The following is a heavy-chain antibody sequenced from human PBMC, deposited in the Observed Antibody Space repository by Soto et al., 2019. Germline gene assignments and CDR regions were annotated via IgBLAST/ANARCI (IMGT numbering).Heavy chain of an antibody. CDR3: ARDLSLGYWSGGSCLYLMPY. D-gene: IGHD2-15*01. Sequence: QVQLVQSGAEVKKPGASVKVSCKASGYTFTSYAMHWVRQAPGQRLEWMGWINAGNGNTKYSQKFQGRVTITRDTSAGTAYMDLSSLRLKDTALYNCARDLSLGYWSGGSCLYLMPYWGQGTLFTVPS. J-gene: IGHJ4*02. CDR1: GYTFTSYA. V-gene: IGHV1-3*01. CDR2: INAGNGNT.